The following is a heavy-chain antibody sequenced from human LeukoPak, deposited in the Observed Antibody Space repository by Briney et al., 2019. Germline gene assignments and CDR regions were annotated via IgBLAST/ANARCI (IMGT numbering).Heavy chain of an antibody. D-gene: IGHD3-9*01. V-gene: IGHV1-69*01. CDR2: IIPIFGTA. CDR1: GGTFSSYA. CDR3: ARGRYFDWFGNYYFDY. J-gene: IGHJ4*02. Sequence: GASVKVSCTASGGTFSSYAISWVRQAPGQGLEWMGGIIPIFGTANYAQKFQGRVTITADESTSTAYMELSSLRSEDTAVYYRARGRYFDWFGNYYFDYWGQGTLVTVSS.